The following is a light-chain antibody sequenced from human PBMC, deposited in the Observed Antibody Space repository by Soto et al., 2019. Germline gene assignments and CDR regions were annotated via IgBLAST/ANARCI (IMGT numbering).Light chain of an antibody. CDR3: QQYNSYSWT. CDR1: QSISSW. J-gene: IGKJ1*01. CDR2: DAS. Sequence: DTQMTQSPSTLSAFVGDRVTITCRASQSISSWLAWYQQKPGKAPKLLIYDASSLESRVPARFSRSGSGTEFTLTISGLQSDNFATYYCQQYNSYSWTLGQGTRVEIK. V-gene: IGKV1-5*01.